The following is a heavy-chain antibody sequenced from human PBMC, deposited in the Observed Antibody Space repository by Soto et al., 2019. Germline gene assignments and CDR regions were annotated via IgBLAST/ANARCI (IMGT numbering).Heavy chain of an antibody. D-gene: IGHD3-10*01. V-gene: IGHV1-3*01. CDR2: INAGNGNT. CDR3: ARGVKEWYYYGSGSPAFDY. CDR1: GYTFTSYA. Sequence: GASVKVSCKASGYTFTSYAMHWVRQAPGQRLEWMGWINAGNGNTKYSQKFQGRVTITRDTSASTAYMELSSLRSEDTAVYYCARGVKEWYYYGSGSPAFDYWGQGTLVTVSS. J-gene: IGHJ4*02.